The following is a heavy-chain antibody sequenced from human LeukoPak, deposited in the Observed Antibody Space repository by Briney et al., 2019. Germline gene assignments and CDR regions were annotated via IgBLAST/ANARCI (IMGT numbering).Heavy chain of an antibody. V-gene: IGHV3-23*01. CDR2: ISGSGGST. D-gene: IGHD6-13*01. CDR1: GFTFSRYA. CDR3: AKDGSSSWRFDY. J-gene: IGHJ4*02. Sequence: GGSLRLSCAASGFTFSRYAMSWVRQAPGKGLEWVSAISGSGGSTYYADSVKGRFTISRDNSKNTLYLQMNSLRAEDTAVYYCAKDGSSSWRFDYWGQGTLVTVSS.